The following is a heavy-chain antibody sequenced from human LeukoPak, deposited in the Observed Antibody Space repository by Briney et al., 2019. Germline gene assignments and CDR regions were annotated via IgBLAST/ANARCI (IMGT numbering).Heavy chain of an antibody. CDR3: ARLSRYTIFGVVREGWFDP. CDR1: GYTFTSYG. V-gene: IGHV1-18*01. J-gene: IGHJ5*02. CDR2: ISAYNGNT. Sequence: GASVKVSCKASGYTFTSYGISWVRQAPGQGLEWMGWISAYNGNTNYAQKPQGRVTMTTDTSTSTAYMELRSLRSDDTAVYYCARLSRYTIFGVVREGWFDPWGQGTLVTVSS. D-gene: IGHD3-3*01.